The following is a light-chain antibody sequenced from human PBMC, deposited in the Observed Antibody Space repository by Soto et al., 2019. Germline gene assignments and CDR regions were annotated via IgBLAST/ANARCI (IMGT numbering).Light chain of an antibody. Sequence: QSALTQPASVSGSPGQSVTISCTGTSSDFGSYKFVSWYQHHPGKVPKVIIYGVNKRPSGVPDRFSGSKSGNTASLTVSGLQAEDEADYYCSSYAGNNKYVFGTGTKVTVL. J-gene: IGLJ1*01. CDR1: SSDFGSYKF. CDR3: SSYAGNNKYV. V-gene: IGLV2-8*01. CDR2: GVN.